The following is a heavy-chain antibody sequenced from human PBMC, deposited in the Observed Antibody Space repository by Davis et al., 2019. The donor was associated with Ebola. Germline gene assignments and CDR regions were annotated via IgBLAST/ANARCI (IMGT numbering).Heavy chain of an antibody. D-gene: IGHD3-10*01. J-gene: IGHJ4*02. Sequence: GESLKISCAASGFTFSVYTMNWVRQAPGKGLEWVSSISSSSTSIDYADSVKGRFTISRDNTKNSLYLQMNSLRAEDTAVYYCARFYGSGSYYPYYFDYWGQGTLVTVSS. CDR2: ISSSSTSI. CDR3: ARFYGSGSYYPYYFDY. V-gene: IGHV3-21*01. CDR1: GFTFSVYT.